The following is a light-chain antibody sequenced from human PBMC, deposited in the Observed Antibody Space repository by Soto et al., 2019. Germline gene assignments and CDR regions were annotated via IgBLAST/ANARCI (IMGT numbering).Light chain of an antibody. CDR2: KAS. CDR3: QKYNSAPLT. CDR1: QSINGW. J-gene: IGKJ4*01. Sequence: DIQLTQSPSTLSASVGDRVTITCRASQSINGWLAWYQQKPGQAPNLLIYKASTLESGVPSRFSGSGSGTGFTLTVSSLQPEDVAAYYCQKYNSAPLTFGGGTKVDIK. V-gene: IGKV1-5*03.